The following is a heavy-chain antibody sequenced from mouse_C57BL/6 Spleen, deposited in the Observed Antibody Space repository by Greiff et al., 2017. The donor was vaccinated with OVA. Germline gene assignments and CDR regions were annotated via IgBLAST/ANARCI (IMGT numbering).Heavy chain of an antibody. CDR2: INPSNGGT. D-gene: IGHD2-3*01. CDR1: GYTFTSYW. V-gene: IGHV1-53*01. J-gene: IGHJ4*01. Sequence: QVHVKQPGTELVKPGASVKLSCKASGYTFTSYWMHWVKQRPGQGLEWIGNINPSNGGTNYNEKFKSKATLTVDKSSSTAYMQLSSLTSEDSAVYYCAIGGYYRAMDYWGQGTSVTVSS. CDR3: AIGGYYRAMDY.